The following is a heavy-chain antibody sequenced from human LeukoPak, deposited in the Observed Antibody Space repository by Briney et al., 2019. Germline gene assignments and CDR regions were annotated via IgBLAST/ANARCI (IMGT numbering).Heavy chain of an antibody. J-gene: IGHJ3*02. V-gene: IGHV3-30-3*01. Sequence: PGGSLRLSYAASGFTFSSYAMHWVRQAPGKGLEWVAVISYDGSNKYYADSVKGRFTISRDNSKNTLYLQMNSLRAEDTAVYYCARDRLLAGKTDAFDIWGQGTMVTVSS. CDR3: ARDRLLAGKTDAFDI. CDR1: GFTFSSYA. CDR2: ISYDGSNK.